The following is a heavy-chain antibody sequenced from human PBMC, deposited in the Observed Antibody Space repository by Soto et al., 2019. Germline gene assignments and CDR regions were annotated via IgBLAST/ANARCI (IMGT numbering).Heavy chain of an antibody. CDR2: IYYSGST. V-gene: IGHV4-30-4*01. D-gene: IGHD3-3*01. J-gene: IGHJ4*02. Sequence: QVQLQESGPGLMKPSQTLSLTCTVSGGSISSGDYYWSWIRQPPGKGLEWIGYIYYSGSTYYNPSLKSRVTISVDTSKNQFSLKLSSVTAADTAVYYCATSPRFLESGWYFDYWGQGTLVTVSS. CDR3: ATSPRFLESGWYFDY. CDR1: GGSISSGDYY.